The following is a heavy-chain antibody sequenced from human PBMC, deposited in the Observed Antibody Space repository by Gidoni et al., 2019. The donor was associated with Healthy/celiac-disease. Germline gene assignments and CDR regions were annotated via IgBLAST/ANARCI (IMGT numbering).Heavy chain of an antibody. Sequence: QVQLQESGPGLVKPSQTLSLTCTVSGGSISIGSYYWSWIRQPAGKGLEWIGRIYTSGSTNYNPSLKSRVTISVDTSKNQFALKLSSVTAADTAVYYCARDKVRNWNDVHFDYWGQGTLVTVSS. CDR1: GGSISIGSYY. V-gene: IGHV4-61*02. CDR2: IYTSGST. J-gene: IGHJ4*02. D-gene: IGHD1-20*01. CDR3: ARDKVRNWNDVHFDY.